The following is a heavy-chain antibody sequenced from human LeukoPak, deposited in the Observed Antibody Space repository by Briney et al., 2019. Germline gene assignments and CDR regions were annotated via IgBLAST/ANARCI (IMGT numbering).Heavy chain of an antibody. Sequence: GGSLRLSCAASGFTFSNAWMSWVRQAPGKGLEWVGRIKSKTDGGTTDYAAPVKGRFTNSRDDSKSTLYLQMNNLKTEDTALYYCTTYSGSARTGYYLDYWGQGTLVTVSS. CDR2: IKSKTDGGTT. CDR1: GFTFSNAW. D-gene: IGHD2-15*01. CDR3: TTYSGSARTGYYLDY. J-gene: IGHJ4*02. V-gene: IGHV3-15*01.